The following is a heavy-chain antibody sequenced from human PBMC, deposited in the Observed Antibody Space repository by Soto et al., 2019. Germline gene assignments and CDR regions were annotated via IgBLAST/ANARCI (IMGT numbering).Heavy chain of an antibody. J-gene: IGHJ4*02. Sequence: VASVKVSCKASGYTFTSYGISWVRQAPGQGLEWMGWISAYNGNTNYAQKLQGRVTMTTDTSTSTAYMELRSLRSDDTAVYYCARAHYSGYDYAPNFDYWGQGTLVTVSS. CDR1: GYTFTSYG. CDR2: ISAYNGNT. V-gene: IGHV1-18*04. CDR3: ARAHYSGYDYAPNFDY. D-gene: IGHD5-12*01.